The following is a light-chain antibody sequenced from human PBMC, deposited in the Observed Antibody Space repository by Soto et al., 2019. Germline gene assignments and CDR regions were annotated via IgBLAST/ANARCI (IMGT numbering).Light chain of an antibody. CDR2: GAS. CDR3: QQYNNWPPLT. J-gene: IGKJ4*01. CDR1: QSVSSN. V-gene: IGKV3-15*01. Sequence: EIVMTQSPATLSVSSGERATLSCRASQSVSSNLAWYQQKPGQAPRLLIYGASTRATGIPARFSGSGSGTELTLTISSLQSEDFAVYYCQQYNNWPPLTFGGGTKVEIK.